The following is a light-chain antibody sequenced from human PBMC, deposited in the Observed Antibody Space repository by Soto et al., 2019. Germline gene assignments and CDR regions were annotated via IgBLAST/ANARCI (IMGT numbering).Light chain of an antibody. CDR3: QHRSNWPLT. CDR1: QSVGSY. V-gene: IGKV3-11*01. CDR2: DAS. Sequence: EIVLTQSPATLSLSPGERATLSCRASQSVGSYLAWYQQKPGQAPRLLIYDASNRATRIPARFSGSGSGTDFTLTISSLEPEDFAVYYCQHRSNWPLTFGGGTIVEIK. J-gene: IGKJ4*01.